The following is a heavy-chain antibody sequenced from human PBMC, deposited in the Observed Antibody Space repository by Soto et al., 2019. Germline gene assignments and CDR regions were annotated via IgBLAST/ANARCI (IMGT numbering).Heavy chain of an antibody. V-gene: IGHV1-69*12. J-gene: IGHJ4*02. D-gene: IGHD2-21*02. CDR3: ARGGYCGGDCYPQFFDY. CDR1: GGTFSSYA. Sequence: QVQLVQSGAEVKKPGSSVKVSCKASGGTFSSYAISWVRQAPGQGLEWMGGIIPIFGTANYAQKFQGRVPITADESTSTAYMELSSLRSEDTAVYYCARGGYCGGDCYPQFFDYWGQGTLVTVSS. CDR2: IIPIFGTA.